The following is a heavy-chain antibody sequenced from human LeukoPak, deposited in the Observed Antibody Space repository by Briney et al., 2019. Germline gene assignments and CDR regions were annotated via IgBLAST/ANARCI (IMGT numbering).Heavy chain of an antibody. Sequence: PGRSLRLSCVASGFTFKSYGMHWVRQAPGKGLEWVEIIWYDGSNKYYADFVKGRFTTSRDNSKNTLYLQMNSLRADDTAVYYCARVSGYSGTWYVDYWGQGTLVTVSS. J-gene: IGHJ4*02. CDR1: GFTFKSYG. CDR2: IWYDGSNK. D-gene: IGHD6-13*01. V-gene: IGHV3-33*01. CDR3: ARVSGYSGTWYVDY.